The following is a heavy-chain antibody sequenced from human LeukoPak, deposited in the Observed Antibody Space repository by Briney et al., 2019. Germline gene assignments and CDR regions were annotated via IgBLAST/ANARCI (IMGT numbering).Heavy chain of an antibody. J-gene: IGHJ4*02. V-gene: IGHV3-15*07. CDR1: GLTVTNAW. D-gene: IGHD3-10*01. Sequence: GGSLRLSCSASGLTVTNAWMNWVRQAPGEGLDWVGRIASKTDGGATDYAAPVKGRFTISRDDSKNTLNLQMNSLKTEDTAVYYCTTGIRGDWGQGTLVSVSS. CDR3: TTGIRGD. CDR2: IASKTDGGAT.